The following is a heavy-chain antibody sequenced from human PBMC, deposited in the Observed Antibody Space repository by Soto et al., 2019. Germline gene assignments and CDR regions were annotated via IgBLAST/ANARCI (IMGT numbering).Heavy chain of an antibody. V-gene: IGHV3-15*01. CDR3: TTLGFDP. J-gene: IGHJ5*02. CDR1: GSTFSHAW. CDR2: VKSKAAGGTT. Sequence: EVQLVESGGGLVKPGGSLRLSSAASGSTFSHAWMSWVRQVPGKGLEWVARVKSKAAGGTTDYAAPVKGRFTISRDDSKNTLHLQMNSLTTDDTAVYYCTTLGFDPWGQGTLVTVSS.